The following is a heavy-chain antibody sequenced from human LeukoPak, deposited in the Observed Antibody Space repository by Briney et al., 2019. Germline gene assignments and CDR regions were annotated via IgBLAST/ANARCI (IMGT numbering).Heavy chain of an antibody. CDR1: GYSISSGYY. V-gene: IGHV4-38-2*01. Sequence: SETLSLTCAVSGYSISSGYYWGWIRQPPGKGLGWIGSIYHSGSTYYNPSLKSRVTISVDTSKNQFSLKLSSVTAAYTAVYYCARSNYGYPDYWGQGTLVTVSS. CDR2: IYHSGST. J-gene: IGHJ4*02. CDR3: ARSNYGYPDY. D-gene: IGHD5-18*01.